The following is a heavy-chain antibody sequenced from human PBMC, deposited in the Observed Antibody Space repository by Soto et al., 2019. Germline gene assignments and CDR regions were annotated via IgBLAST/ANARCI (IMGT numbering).Heavy chain of an antibody. J-gene: IGHJ6*04. CDR2: ISYDGSEE. CDR1: GFTFSSFA. Sequence: QVQLVESGGGVVQPGKSLRLSCAASGFTFSSFAMHWVRQAPGRGLEWVTLISYDGSEEYYADSVKGRFTISRDDSQNTVPLQMISLRTENTAVYYCAREDVTGLAHHYYSGMDLWGKGTTVTVSS. D-gene: IGHD3-16*01. CDR3: AREDVTGLAHHYYSGMDL. V-gene: IGHV3-30-3*01.